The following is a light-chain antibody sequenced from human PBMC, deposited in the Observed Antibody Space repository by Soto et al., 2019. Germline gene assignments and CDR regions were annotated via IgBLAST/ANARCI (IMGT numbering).Light chain of an antibody. V-gene: IGLV2-14*01. CDR3: SSFTSSITYV. J-gene: IGLJ1*01. CDR1: SSDVGGHNA. Sequence: QSALTQPASVSGSPGQSITISCTGTSSDVGGHNAVSWYRQDPGKAPKLVIYDVTNRPSGVSNRFSGSKSGNTASLTISGLQTEDEADYYRSSFTSSITYVFGTGTKVTVL. CDR2: DVT.